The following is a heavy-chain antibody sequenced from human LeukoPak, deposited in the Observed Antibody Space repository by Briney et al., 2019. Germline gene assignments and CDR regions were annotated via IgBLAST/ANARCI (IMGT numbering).Heavy chain of an antibody. J-gene: IGHJ3*02. CDR3: AGDRPGGSYGARAFDI. Sequence: ASVKVSCKASGYTFTGYYMPWVRQAPGQGLEWMGWINPNSGGTNYAQKLQGRVTTTTDTSTSTAYMELRSLRSDDTAVYYCAGDRPGGSYGARAFDIWGQGTMATVSS. V-gene: IGHV1-2*02. D-gene: IGHD1-26*01. CDR2: INPNSGGT. CDR1: GYTFTGYY.